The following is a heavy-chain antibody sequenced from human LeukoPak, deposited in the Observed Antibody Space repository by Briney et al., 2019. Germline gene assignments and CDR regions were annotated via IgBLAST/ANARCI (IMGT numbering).Heavy chain of an antibody. D-gene: IGHD7-27*01. CDR3: ARDGNWGSLRGAFDI. CDR1: GYTFTVYY. V-gene: IGHV1-2*02. J-gene: IGHJ3*02. CDR2: INPNGGGS. Sequence: GASVRVSSKASGYTFTVYYLHWGRQAPGQGLEWMGWINPNGGGSNYAQKFQGRVTMTRDTSISTAYMELSRLRSDDTAVYYCARDGNWGSLRGAFDIWGQGTIVTVSS.